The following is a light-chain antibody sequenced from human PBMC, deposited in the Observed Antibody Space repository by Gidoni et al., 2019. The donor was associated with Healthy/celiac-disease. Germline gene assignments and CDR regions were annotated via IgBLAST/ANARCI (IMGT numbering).Light chain of an antibody. CDR2: KAS. V-gene: IGKV1-5*03. J-gene: IGKJ1*01. CDR3: QQYNSYSPTWT. CDR1: QSISSW. Sequence: DIQMNQSPSTLSASVGDRVTITCRASQSISSWLSWYQQKPGKDPKLLIYKASSLESGVPSRFSGSGSGTEFTLTFSSLQPDDFATYYCQQYNSYSPTWTFGQGTKVEIQ.